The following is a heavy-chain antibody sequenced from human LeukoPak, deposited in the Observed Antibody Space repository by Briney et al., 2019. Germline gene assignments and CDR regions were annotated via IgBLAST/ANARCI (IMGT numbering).Heavy chain of an antibody. CDR1: RYTFTSYG. CDR2: ISTYNQNT. D-gene: IGHD3-9*01. CDR3: ARDHRRYDVLTGFAPRDNAECFQH. J-gene: IGHJ1*01. Sequence: GASVKVSCKASRYTFTSYGISWVRQAPGQGLEWMGWISTYNQNTNYAQKLQGRVTMTTDTSTSTAYMELRSLRSDDTAVYYCARDHRRYDVLTGFAPRDNAECFQHWGQGTLVTVSS. V-gene: IGHV1-18*01.